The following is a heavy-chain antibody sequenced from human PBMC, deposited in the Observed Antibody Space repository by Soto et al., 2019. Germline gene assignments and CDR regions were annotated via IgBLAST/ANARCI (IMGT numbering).Heavy chain of an antibody. V-gene: IGHV1-3*01. CDR1: GYTFTSYA. J-gene: IGHJ3*02. D-gene: IGHD6-13*01. Sequence: ASVKVSCKASGYTFTSYAMHWVRQAPGQRLEWMGWINAGNGNTKYSQKFQGRVTITRDTSASTAYMELSSLRSEDTAVYYCCAAAGLPDAFDIWGQGTMVTVSS. CDR2: INAGNGNT. CDR3: CAAAGLPDAFDI.